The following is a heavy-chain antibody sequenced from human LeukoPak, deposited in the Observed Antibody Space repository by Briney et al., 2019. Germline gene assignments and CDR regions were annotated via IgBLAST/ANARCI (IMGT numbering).Heavy chain of an antibody. Sequence: GASVKVSCKASGGTFSSYAISWVRQAPGQGLEWMGRIIPILGIANYAQKFQGRVTITADKSTSTAYMELSSLRSEDTAVYYCARLDCSGGSCYPFYYYYYGMDVWGQGTTVTVSS. V-gene: IGHV1-69*04. J-gene: IGHJ6*02. CDR1: GGTFSSYA. D-gene: IGHD2-15*01. CDR2: IIPILGIA. CDR3: ARLDCSGGSCYPFYYYYYGMDV.